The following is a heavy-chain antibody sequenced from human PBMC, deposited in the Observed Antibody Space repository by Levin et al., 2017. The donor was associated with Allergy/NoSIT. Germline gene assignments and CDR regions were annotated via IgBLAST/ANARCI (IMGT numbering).Heavy chain of an antibody. J-gene: IGHJ4*02. V-gene: IGHV3-15*01. CDR3: TTGDCNGGSCHFFDF. CDR1: GFAFSSVW. Sequence: PGGSLRLSCAASGFAFSSVWMTWVRQAPGKGLEWVGRIKRKVDGLTTDYTALVQGRFTISRDDSKNTLFLQMDRLTSDDTAVYYCTTGDCNGGSCHFFDFWGQGTLVTVSS. CDR2: IKRKVDGLTT. D-gene: IGHD2-15*01.